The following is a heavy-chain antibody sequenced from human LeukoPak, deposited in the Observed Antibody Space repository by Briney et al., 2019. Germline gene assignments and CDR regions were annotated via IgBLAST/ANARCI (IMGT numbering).Heavy chain of an antibody. J-gene: IGHJ6*03. CDR2: IRYDGGNK. D-gene: IGHD5-12*01. CDR1: GFTFSNFG. V-gene: IGHV3-30*02. CDR3: ACGYDYYYYYMDV. Sequence: GGSLRLSCAASGFTFSNFGMHWVRQAPGKGLEWVAFIRYDGGNKYYSDSVKGRFTISRDNSKNTLYLQMNSLRAEDTAVYYCACGYDYYYYYMDVWGKGTTVTVSS.